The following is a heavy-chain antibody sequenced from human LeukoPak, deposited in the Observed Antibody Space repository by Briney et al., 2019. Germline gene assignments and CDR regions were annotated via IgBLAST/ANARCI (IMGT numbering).Heavy chain of an antibody. CDR1: GFTFSTYA. Sequence: PGGSLRLSCAASGFTFSTYAMSWVRQAPGKGLEWVSSIRGIDGSTYYADSVKGRFTVSRDNSKNTVYLQMNSLRAEDTAVYYCAKDLAGSGSYSFDYWGQGTLVTVSS. CDR2: IRGIDGST. V-gene: IGHV3-23*01. J-gene: IGHJ4*02. CDR3: AKDLAGSGSYSFDY. D-gene: IGHD1-26*01.